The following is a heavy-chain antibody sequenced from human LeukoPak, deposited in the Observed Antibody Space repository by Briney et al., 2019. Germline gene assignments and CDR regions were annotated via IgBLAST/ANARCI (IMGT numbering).Heavy chain of an antibody. CDR1: GYTFTSYG. V-gene: IGHV1-18*01. J-gene: IGHJ4*02. CDR2: ISAYNGNT. D-gene: IGHD3-22*01. CDR3: ARDLARRGIVVVTKHALGY. Sequence: ASVKVSCKASGYTFTSYGISWVRQAPGQGLEWMGWISAYNGNTNYAQKLQGRVTMTTDTSTSTAYMELRSLRSDDTAVYYCARDLARRGIVVVTKHALGYWGQGTLVTVSS.